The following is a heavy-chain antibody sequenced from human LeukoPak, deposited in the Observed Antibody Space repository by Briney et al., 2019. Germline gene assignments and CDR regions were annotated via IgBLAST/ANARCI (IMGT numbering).Heavy chain of an antibody. CDR1: GFTVSSNY. J-gene: IGHJ4*02. D-gene: IGHD2-8*01. CDR2: ISGSGGST. Sequence: GGSLRLSCAASGFTVSSNYMSWVRQAPGKGLEWVSAISGSGGSTYYADSVKGRFTISRDNSKNTLYLQMNSLRAEDTAVYYCAKGRTNVDYWGQGTLVTVSS. V-gene: IGHV3-23*01. CDR3: AKGRTNVDY.